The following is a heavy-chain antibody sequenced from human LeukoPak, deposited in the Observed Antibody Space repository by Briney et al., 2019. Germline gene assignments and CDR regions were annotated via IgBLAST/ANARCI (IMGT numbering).Heavy chain of an antibody. CDR3: ARDEDGDYFDY. Sequence: SETLSLTCAVYGGSFSGYYWSWIRQPPGKGLEWIGEINHSGSTNYNPSLKSRVTISVDTSKNQFSLKLSSVTAADTAVYYCARDEDGDYFDYWGQGTLVTVSS. CDR2: INHSGST. D-gene: IGHD4-17*01. J-gene: IGHJ4*02. CDR1: GGSFSGYY. V-gene: IGHV4-34*01.